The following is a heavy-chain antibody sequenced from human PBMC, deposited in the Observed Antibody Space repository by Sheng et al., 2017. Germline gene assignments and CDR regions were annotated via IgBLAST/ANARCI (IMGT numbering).Heavy chain of an antibody. CDR3: ARLPDYYDSSGYYLGYFDY. Sequence: QLQLQESGPGXVKPSETLSLTCTVSGGSISSSSYYWGWIRQPPGKGLEWIGSIYYSGSHLLQPALKSRVTISVDTSKNQFSLKLSSVTAADTAVYYCARLPDYYDSSGYYLGYFDYWGQGTLVTVS. CDR1: GGSISSSSYY. J-gene: IGHJ4*02. V-gene: IGHV4-39*01. D-gene: IGHD3-22*01. CDR2: IYYSGSH.